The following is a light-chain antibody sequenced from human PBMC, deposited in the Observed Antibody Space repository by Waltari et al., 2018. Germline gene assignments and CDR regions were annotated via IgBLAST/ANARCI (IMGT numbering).Light chain of an antibody. V-gene: IGKV3D-15*01. CDR3: QQYINWPSFT. CDR2: DAY. J-gene: IGKJ3*01. CDR1: QSVSSN. Sequence: EIVMTQSPATLSVSPGERVTLSCWASQSVSSNLAWYQQEPGQGPSLLIYDAYTRAPGIPARFSGSGSGTEFTLTISSLTSEDFAIYYCQQYINWPSFTFGPGTKVDIK.